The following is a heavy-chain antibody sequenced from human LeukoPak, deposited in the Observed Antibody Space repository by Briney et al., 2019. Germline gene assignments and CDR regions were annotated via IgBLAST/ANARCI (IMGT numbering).Heavy chain of an antibody. CDR2: ISSSSSYI. Sequence: GGSLRLSCAASGFTFSSYSMNWVRQAPGKGLEWVSSISSSSSYIYYADSVKGRFTISRDNAKDSQYLQMNSLRAEDTAVYYCARIPTPFFGTLYDRYFDYWGQGTLVTVSS. V-gene: IGHV3-21*01. CDR3: ARIPTPFFGTLYDRYFDY. J-gene: IGHJ4*02. D-gene: IGHD3-22*01. CDR1: GFTFSSYS.